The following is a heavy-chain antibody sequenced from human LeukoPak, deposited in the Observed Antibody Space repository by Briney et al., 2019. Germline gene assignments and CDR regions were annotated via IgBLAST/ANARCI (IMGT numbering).Heavy chain of an antibody. CDR1: GGSISSYY. V-gene: IGHV4-59*12. Sequence: PSETLSLTCTVSGGSISSYYWSWIRQPPGKGLEWIGYIYYSGSTYYNPSLKSRVTISVDTSKNQFSLKLSSVTAADTAVYYCARDSGWYLTRFDYWGQGTLVTVSS. CDR2: IYYSGST. CDR3: ARDSGWYLTRFDY. J-gene: IGHJ4*02. D-gene: IGHD6-19*01.